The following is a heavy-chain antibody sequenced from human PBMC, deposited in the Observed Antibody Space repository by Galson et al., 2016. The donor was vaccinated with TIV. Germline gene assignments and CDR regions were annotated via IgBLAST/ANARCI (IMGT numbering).Heavy chain of an antibody. Sequence: CTVSGGSIGSGGYYWSWIRQPPGKGLEWIAYISDSGASNKNPSLESRVTISMDTSKKQTSLKLRSVTAADTAVYYCARDLGLSAFDIWGQGTMVTVSS. V-gene: IGHV4-61*08. D-gene: IGHD7-27*01. CDR3: ARDLGLSAFDI. J-gene: IGHJ3*02. CDR1: GGSIGSGGYY. CDR2: ISDSGAS.